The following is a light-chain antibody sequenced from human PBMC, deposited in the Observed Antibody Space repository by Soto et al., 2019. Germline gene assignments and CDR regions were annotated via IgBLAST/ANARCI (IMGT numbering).Light chain of an antibody. CDR2: DVS. Sequence: QSALTQPASVSGSPGQSITISCTGTSSDVGGYNYVSWYQQHPGKAPKLMIYDVSNRPSGVSNRFSGSKSGSTASLTISGIQAEDEADYYCSSYTSSSTVFGTGTKLTVL. CDR1: SSDVGGYNY. V-gene: IGLV2-14*01. CDR3: SSYTSSSTV. J-gene: IGLJ1*01.